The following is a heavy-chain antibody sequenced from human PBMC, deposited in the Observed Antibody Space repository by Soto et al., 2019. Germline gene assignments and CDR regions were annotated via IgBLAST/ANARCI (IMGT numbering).Heavy chain of an antibody. J-gene: IGHJ4*02. CDR3: ARTVMPVGNLAAFDH. CDR2: IYNNGNT. Sequence: ASDTLSLTCNVSGGSVSSVKYFWSWIRQPPGKGLEWIAYIYNNGNTNYNPSLKSRATISVDTSKNQCSLKLTSVTAADSAVYFCARTVMPVGNLAAFDHWGQGVLVTVSS. D-gene: IGHD7-27*01. CDR1: GGSVSSVKYF. V-gene: IGHV4-61*01.